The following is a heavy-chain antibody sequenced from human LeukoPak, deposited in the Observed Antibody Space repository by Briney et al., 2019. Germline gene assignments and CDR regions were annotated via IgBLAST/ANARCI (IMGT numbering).Heavy chain of an antibody. J-gene: IGHJ4*02. D-gene: IGHD3-10*01. Sequence: PSETLSLTCAVYGGSFSGYYWSWIRQPPGKGLEWIGEINHSGSTNYNPSLKSRVTISVDTSKNQFSLKLSSVTAADTAVYYCARRESYGFDYWGQGTLVTVSS. CDR3: ARRESYGFDY. CDR2: INHSGST. V-gene: IGHV4-34*01. CDR1: GGSFSGYY.